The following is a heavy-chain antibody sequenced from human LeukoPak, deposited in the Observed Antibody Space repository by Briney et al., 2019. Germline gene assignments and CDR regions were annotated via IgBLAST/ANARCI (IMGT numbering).Heavy chain of an antibody. V-gene: IGHV3-48*02. D-gene: IGHD3-22*01. CDR2: ISSSSSTI. CDR3: ARDAYYYDSSGYSGRPDQDY. J-gene: IGHJ4*02. Sequence: GGSLRLSCAASGFTFSSYSMNWVRQAPGKGLEWVSYISSSSSTIYYADSVKGRFTISRDNAKNSLYLQMNSLRDEDTAVYYCARDAYYYDSSGYSGRPDQDYWGQGTLVTVSS. CDR1: GFTFSSYS.